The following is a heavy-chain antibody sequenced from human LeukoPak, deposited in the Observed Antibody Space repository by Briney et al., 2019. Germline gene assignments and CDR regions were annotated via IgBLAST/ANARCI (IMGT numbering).Heavy chain of an antibody. D-gene: IGHD1-26*01. Sequence: TGGSLRLSCAASGFTFSSYWMSWVRQAPGKGLEWAANIKQDGSEKYYVDSVKGRFTISRDNAKNSLYLQMNSLRAEDTAVYYCARVSGSYLSPFDYWGQGTLVTVSS. V-gene: IGHV3-7*01. CDR1: GFTFSSYW. CDR2: IKQDGSEK. J-gene: IGHJ4*02. CDR3: ARVSGSYLSPFDY.